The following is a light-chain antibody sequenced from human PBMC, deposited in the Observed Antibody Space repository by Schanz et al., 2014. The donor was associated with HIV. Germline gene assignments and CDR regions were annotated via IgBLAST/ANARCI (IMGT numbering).Light chain of an antibody. J-gene: IGKJ1*01. V-gene: IGKV1-5*03. CDR1: QGIGTW. CDR2: KAS. Sequence: DIQMTQSPSRLSASVGDSVTITCRASQGIGTWLAWYQQKPGKAPKLLIYKASSLESGVPSRFSGSGSGTEFTLTISSLQPDDFATYYCLQYDSHAWTFGQGTKVEIK. CDR3: LQYDSHAWT.